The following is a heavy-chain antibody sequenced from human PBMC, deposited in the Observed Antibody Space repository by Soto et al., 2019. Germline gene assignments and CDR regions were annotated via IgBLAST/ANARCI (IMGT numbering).Heavy chain of an antibody. CDR1: GYSFTSYW. CDR3: TRLLNTATVTDPDY. CDR2: IYPGDSDT. J-gene: IGHJ4*02. V-gene: IGHV5-51*01. Sequence: GESLKISCKTSGYSFTSYWIAWVRQMPGKGLEWMGIIYPGDSDTRYSPSFQGQVTISADKSISTAYLQWSSLKALDTAMYYCTRLLNTATVTDPDYWGQGTLVTVSS. D-gene: IGHD5-18*01.